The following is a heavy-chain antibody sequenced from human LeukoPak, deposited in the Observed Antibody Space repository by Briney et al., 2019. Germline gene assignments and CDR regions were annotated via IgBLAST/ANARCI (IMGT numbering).Heavy chain of an antibody. D-gene: IGHD3-9*01. J-gene: IGHJ4*02. Sequence: GGSLRLSCAASGFTLRSHWMSWVRQAPGKGLEWVANINADGSEKFYVDSMKGRFSISRDNAENSVSLQMSSLRGEDTAVYYCARESRGYNILTGYYTQLDYWGQGTLVTVSS. CDR3: ARESRGYNILTGYYTQLDY. CDR2: INADGSEK. CDR1: GFTLRSHW. V-gene: IGHV3-7*01.